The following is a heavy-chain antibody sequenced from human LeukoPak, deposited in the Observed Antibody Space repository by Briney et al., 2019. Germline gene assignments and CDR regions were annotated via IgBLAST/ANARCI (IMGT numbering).Heavy chain of an antibody. CDR2: IKQDETEK. J-gene: IGHJ4*02. CDR3: VKDSPPRYSGSPPAY. Sequence: GGSLRLSCTASGFTFSNFWMGWVRQAPGKGLEWVANIKQDETEKFYLGSVKGRFTISRDNAKNSLYLQMNSLRADDTAVYYCVKDSPPRYSGSPPAYWGQGTLVTVSS. CDR1: GFTFSNFW. V-gene: IGHV3-7*03. D-gene: IGHD1-26*01.